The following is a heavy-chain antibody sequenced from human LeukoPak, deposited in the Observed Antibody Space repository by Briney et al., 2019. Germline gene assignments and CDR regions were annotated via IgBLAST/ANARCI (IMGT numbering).Heavy chain of an antibody. D-gene: IGHD1-26*01. CDR3: ARAPAWELLRFDY. Sequence: SETPSLTCAVYGGSFSGYYWSWIRQPPGKGLEWIGEINHSGSTNYNPSLKSRVTISVDTSKNQFSLKLSSVTAADTAVYYCARAPAWELLRFDYWGQGTLVTVSS. CDR1: GGSFSGYY. V-gene: IGHV4-34*01. CDR2: INHSGST. J-gene: IGHJ4*02.